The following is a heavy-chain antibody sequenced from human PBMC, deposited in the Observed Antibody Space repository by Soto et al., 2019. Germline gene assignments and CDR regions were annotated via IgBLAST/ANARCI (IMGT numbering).Heavy chain of an antibody. CDR3: ARDRKMVWAIPGDYYYYYGMDV. CDR1: GYTFTGYY. D-gene: IGHD2-8*01. Sequence: GASVKVSCKASGYTFTGYYMHWVRQAPGQGLEWMGWINPNSGGTNYAQKFQGWVTMTRDTSISTAYMELSRLRSDDTAVYYCARDRKMVWAIPGDYYYYYGMDVWGQGTTVTVSS. V-gene: IGHV1-2*04. J-gene: IGHJ6*02. CDR2: INPNSGGT.